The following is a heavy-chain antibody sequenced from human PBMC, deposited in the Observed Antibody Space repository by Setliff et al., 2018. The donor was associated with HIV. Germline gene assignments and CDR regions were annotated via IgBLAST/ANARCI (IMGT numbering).Heavy chain of an antibody. V-gene: IGHV4-39*01. CDR3: ARGPPGSSIGWYVVITVPNWFDP. CDR2: IYYSGST. Sequence: PSETLSLTCTVSGGSISSSSYYWGWIRQPPGKGLEWIGSIYYSGSTYYNPSLKSRVTISVDTSKNQFYLKLSSVTAADTAVYYCARGPPGSSIGWYVVITVPNWFDPWGQGTLVTVSS. J-gene: IGHJ5*02. D-gene: IGHD6-19*01. CDR1: GGSISSSSYY.